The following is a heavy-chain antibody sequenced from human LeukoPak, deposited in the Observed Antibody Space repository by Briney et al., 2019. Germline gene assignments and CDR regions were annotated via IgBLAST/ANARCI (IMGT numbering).Heavy chain of an antibody. D-gene: IGHD3-22*01. V-gene: IGHV3-23*01. CDR2: ISGSGGST. J-gene: IGHJ4*02. CDR1: GFTFSSYG. CDR3: AKGLYYDSSLFDY. Sequence: GGSLRLSCAASGFTFSSYGMSWVRQAPGKGLEWVSAISGSGGSTYYADSVKGRFTISRDNSKNTLYLQMNSLRAEDTAVYYCAKGLYYDSSLFDYWGQGTLVTVSS.